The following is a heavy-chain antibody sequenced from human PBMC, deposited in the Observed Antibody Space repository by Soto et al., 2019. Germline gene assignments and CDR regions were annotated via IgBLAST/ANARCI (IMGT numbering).Heavy chain of an antibody. CDR3: TKANRYCSGANCFTFDY. J-gene: IGHJ4*02. Sequence: SETLSLTCAVYGGSFSGYNWIWIRQPPGKGLEWIGEINHTGSTNYNPSLKSRVTVSVDNSKNTLYLQMNSLRAEDTAVYYCTKANRYCSGANCFTFDYWGLGTLVTVSS. CDR1: GGSFSGYN. CDR2: INHTGST. V-gene: IGHV4-34*01. D-gene: IGHD2-15*01.